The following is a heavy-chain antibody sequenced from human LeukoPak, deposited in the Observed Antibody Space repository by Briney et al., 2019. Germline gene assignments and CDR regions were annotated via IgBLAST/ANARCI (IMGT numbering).Heavy chain of an antibody. Sequence: PGGSLRLSCAASGFTFSNYGMHWVRQAPGKGLEWVAFIHYDGTNKYYADSVKGRFTFSRDNSKNTLYLQMNSLRAGDTAVYYCAKDRQCFDSWGQGTLVTVSS. J-gene: IGHJ4*02. D-gene: IGHD6-19*01. CDR1: GFTFSNYG. CDR3: AKDRQCFDS. CDR2: IHYDGTNK. V-gene: IGHV3-30*02.